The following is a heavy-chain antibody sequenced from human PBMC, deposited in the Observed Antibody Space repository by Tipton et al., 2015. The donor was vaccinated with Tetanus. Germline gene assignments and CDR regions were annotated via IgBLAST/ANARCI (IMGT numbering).Heavy chain of an antibody. Sequence: GSLRLSCEASGFTFSSYYIHWVRQAPGKGLVWVSRINGAGSDTIYADSVKGRFSISRDNAKNTLYLQMNSLRADDTAVYYCTRDGHRWNFDYWGQGTLVTVSS. J-gene: IGHJ4*02. V-gene: IGHV3-74*01. CDR3: TRDGHRWNFDY. CDR1: GFTFSSYY. CDR2: INGAGSDT. D-gene: IGHD1-1*01.